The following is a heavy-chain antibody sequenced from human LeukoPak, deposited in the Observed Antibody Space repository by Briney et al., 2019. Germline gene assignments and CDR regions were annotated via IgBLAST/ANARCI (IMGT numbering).Heavy chain of an antibody. V-gene: IGHV3-53*05. CDR2: IYDDGRT. D-gene: IGHD3-10*01. Sequence: PGGSLRLTCTVSGFTVRTTLMDWVRQAPGKGLEGVSVIYDDGRTIYADSVRGRFTISRDNSKNMVYLQMNSLRVEDSAIYYCARDRAGRKSWVEFDLWGQGTLVTVSS. CDR3: ARDRAGRKSWVEFDL. CDR1: GFTVRTTL. J-gene: IGHJ5*02.